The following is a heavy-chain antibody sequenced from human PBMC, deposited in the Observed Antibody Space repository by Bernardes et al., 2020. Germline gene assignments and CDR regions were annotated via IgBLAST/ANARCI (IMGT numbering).Heavy chain of an antibody. V-gene: IGHV4-59*01. D-gene: IGHD6-13*01. CDR1: GGSISSYY. CDR3: ARDSWSSSWSRGTDWYFDL. J-gene: IGHJ2*01. Sequence: SETLSLTCTVSGGSISSYYWSWIRQPPGKGLEWIGYIYYSGSTNYNPSLKSRVTISVDTSKNQFSLKLSSVTAADTAVYYCARDSWSSSWSRGTDWYFDLWGRGTLVTVSS. CDR2: IYYSGST.